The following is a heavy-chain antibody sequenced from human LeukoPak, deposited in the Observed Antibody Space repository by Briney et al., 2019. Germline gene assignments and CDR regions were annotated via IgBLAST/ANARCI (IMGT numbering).Heavy chain of an antibody. D-gene: IGHD3-22*01. Sequence: SVKVSCKASGGTFSSYAISWVRQAPGQGLEWMGRIIPIFGTANYAQRFQGRATITTDESTSTAYMELSSLRSEDTAVYYCASYDSSGYYRHDGYFDLWGRGTLVTVSS. CDR3: ASYDSSGYYRHDGYFDL. V-gene: IGHV1-69*05. CDR2: IIPIFGTA. CDR1: GGTFSSYA. J-gene: IGHJ2*01.